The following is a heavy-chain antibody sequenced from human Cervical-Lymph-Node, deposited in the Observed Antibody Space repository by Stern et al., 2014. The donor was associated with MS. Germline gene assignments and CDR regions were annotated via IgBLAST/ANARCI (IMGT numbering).Heavy chain of an antibody. V-gene: IGHV4-31*03. CDR3: ARVSYDFWSGYYVFDY. Sequence: QVQLVQSGPGLVKPSQTLSLTCTVSGGSISSGGYYWSWIRQHPGKGLEWIGYIYYSGSTYYNTSLKSRVTISVDTSKNQFSLKLSSVTAADTAVYYCARVSYDFWSGYYVFDYWGQGTLVTVSS. J-gene: IGHJ4*02. CDR1: GGSISSGGYY. CDR2: IYYSGST. D-gene: IGHD3-3*01.